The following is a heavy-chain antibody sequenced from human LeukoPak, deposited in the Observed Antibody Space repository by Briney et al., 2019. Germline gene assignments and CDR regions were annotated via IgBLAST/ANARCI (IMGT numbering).Heavy chain of an antibody. Sequence: AASVKVSCKASGYTFTGYYMHWVRPAPGQGLEWMGWINTNSGGTNYAQTFQGRVTTTRDTTISTAYMELSSLRSEDTAVYYCAREKVWFGELINAFDIWGQGTMVTVSS. D-gene: IGHD3-10*01. CDR1: GYTFTGYY. J-gene: IGHJ3*02. V-gene: IGHV1-2*02. CDR2: INTNSGGT. CDR3: AREKVWFGELINAFDI.